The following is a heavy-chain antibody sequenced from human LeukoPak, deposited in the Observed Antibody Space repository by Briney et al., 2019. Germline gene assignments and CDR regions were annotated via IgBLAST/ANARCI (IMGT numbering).Heavy chain of an antibody. CDR3: SRGPIQLWLHNAMDV. V-gene: IGHV3-49*04. CDR2: IRSRAYGGTT. CDR1: GFTFGDHA. J-gene: IGHJ6*02. Sequence: GGSLRLSCTASGFTFGDHAMSWVRQAPGKGLEWVGFIRSRAYGGTTEYAASVKCRFTISRDDSKSIAYLQMNSLKTEDTAVYYCSRGPIQLWLHNAMDVWGQGTTVTVSS. D-gene: IGHD5-18*01.